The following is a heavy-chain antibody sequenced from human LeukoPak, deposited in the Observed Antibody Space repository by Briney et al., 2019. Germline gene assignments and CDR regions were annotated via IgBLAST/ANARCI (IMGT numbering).Heavy chain of an antibody. CDR1: GGSISSYY. D-gene: IGHD3-22*01. CDR2: INHSGST. J-gene: IGHJ1*01. V-gene: IGHV4-34*01. Sequence: SETLSLTCTVSGGSISSYYWSWIRQPPGKGLEWIGEINHSGSTNYNPSLKSRVTISVDTSKNQFSLKLSSVTAADTAVYYCARPPDSSGYYAPTYFQHWGQGTLVTVSS. CDR3: ARPPDSSGYYAPTYFQH.